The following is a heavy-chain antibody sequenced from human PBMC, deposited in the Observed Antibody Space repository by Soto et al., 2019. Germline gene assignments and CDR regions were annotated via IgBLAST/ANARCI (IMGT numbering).Heavy chain of an antibody. Sequence: QVQLVESGGGSVKPGGSLRLSCAASAFTLTDYYMSWSRQAPGKGLEWLSYISNSGNTIYYAASVKGRFTISRDIAKNSLFLEMTSLRSEDTAVYYCARIGDCGGDYYAFDVWGQGTMVSFSS. J-gene: IGHJ3*01. V-gene: IGHV3-11*01. CDR2: ISNSGNTI. D-gene: IGHD2-21*02. CDR3: ARIGDCGGDYYAFDV. CDR1: AFTLTDYY.